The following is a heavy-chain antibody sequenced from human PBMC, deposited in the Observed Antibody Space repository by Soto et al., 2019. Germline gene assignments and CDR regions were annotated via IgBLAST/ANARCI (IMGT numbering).Heavy chain of an antibody. CDR1: GFTFSRYG. V-gene: IGHV3-66*04. CDR3: ARLQAAAGDNDLTFDY. J-gene: IGHJ4*02. D-gene: IGHD6-13*01. CDR2: IYSGGST. Sequence: PGGSLRLSCAASGFTFSRYGMNWVRQAPGKGLEWVSVIYSGGSTYYADSVKGRFTISADKSISTAYLQWSSLKASDTAMYYCARLQAAAGDNDLTFDYWGQGTLVTVSS.